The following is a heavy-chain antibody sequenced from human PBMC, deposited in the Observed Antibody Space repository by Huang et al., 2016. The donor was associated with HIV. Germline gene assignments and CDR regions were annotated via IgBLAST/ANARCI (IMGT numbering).Heavy chain of an antibody. D-gene: IGHD6-13*01. CDR3: ASQHIGAAATWF. CDR2: VYQSGSP. J-gene: IGHJ4*02. V-gene: IGHV4-39*01. Sequence: QLQLQESGPGQVKPSETLSLTCTVSGDFISSTNYYWGWIRQSPGKGLEWVGRVYQSGSPNYNPSLKSRVTLSVDTSRNQFSLRLNSVTAADTAVYYCASQHIGAAATWFWGRGTQVAVSS. CDR1: GDFISSTNYY.